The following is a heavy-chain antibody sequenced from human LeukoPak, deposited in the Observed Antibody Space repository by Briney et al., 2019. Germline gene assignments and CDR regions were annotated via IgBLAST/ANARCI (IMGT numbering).Heavy chain of an antibody. CDR2: INYRGST. V-gene: IGHV4-34*01. CDR1: GGSFSGYY. D-gene: IGHD3-3*01. CDR3: ARHSGLRSPLGV. Sequence: PSETLSLTCAVYGGSFSGYYWSWIRQPPGKGLEWIGEINYRGSTNYNPSLKSRVTVSLDTSKNQFSLKLSSVTAADTAVYYCARHSGLRSPLGVWGKGTTVTVSS. J-gene: IGHJ6*04.